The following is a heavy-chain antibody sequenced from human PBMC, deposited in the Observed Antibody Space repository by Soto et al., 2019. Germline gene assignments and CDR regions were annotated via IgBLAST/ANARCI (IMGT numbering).Heavy chain of an antibody. V-gene: IGHV4-39*07. Sequence: PSETLSLTCTVSGGSISSTSYYWVWIRQPPGKGLEWIGYMYHSGSTNYNPSLKSRVTISVDTSKNQFSLKLTSVTAADTAVYYCARDKITGLFDYWGQGTLVTVSS. CDR1: GGSISSTSYY. D-gene: IGHD2-8*02. CDR3: ARDKITGLFDY. J-gene: IGHJ4*02. CDR2: MYHSGST.